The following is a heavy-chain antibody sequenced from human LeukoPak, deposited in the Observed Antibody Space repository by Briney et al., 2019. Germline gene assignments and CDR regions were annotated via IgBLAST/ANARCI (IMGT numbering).Heavy chain of an antibody. CDR2: MYTSGST. Sequence: SETLSLTCTVSGGSISSYYWSWIRQPGGKGLEWIGRMYTSGSTNYNPSLKSRLTMSLDTSKNQFSLKLRSVAAADTAVYYCARGGQPDTFDIWGQGTMVTVSS. CDR1: GGSISSYY. D-gene: IGHD1-26*01. V-gene: IGHV4-4*07. CDR3: ARGGQPDTFDI. J-gene: IGHJ3*02.